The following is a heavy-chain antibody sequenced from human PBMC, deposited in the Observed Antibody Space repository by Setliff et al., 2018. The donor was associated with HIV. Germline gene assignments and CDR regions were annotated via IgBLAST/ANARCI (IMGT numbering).Heavy chain of an antibody. CDR1: GGSISSGSYY. CDR2: INYSGST. Sequence: SETLSLTCTVSGGSISSGSYYWSWIRQHPGKGLEWIGYINYSGSTYYNPSLKSRFTISVDTSKNQFSLKLTSVTAADTAVYYCARGIKWLDPWGQGTLVTVSS. CDR3: ARGIKWLDP. D-gene: IGHD2-21*01. V-gene: IGHV4-31*03. J-gene: IGHJ5*02.